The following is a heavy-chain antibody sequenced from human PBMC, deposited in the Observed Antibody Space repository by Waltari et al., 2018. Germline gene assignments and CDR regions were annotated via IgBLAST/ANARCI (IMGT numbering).Heavy chain of an antibody. V-gene: IGHV3-7*03. Sequence: SRCVVTGVCQSGGKGQGWVANINYDGSEQDYVYSVKGRFSISGDRRKSSLFLAMSSLRAEDTAIYYCATYRWLGYWGQGSLVTVSS. CDR1: SRCV. D-gene: IGHD3-10*01. CDR2: INYDGSEQ. J-gene: IGHJ4*02. CDR3: ATYRWLGY.